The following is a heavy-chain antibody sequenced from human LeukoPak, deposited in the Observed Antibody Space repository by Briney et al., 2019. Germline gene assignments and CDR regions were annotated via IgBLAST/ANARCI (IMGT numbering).Heavy chain of an antibody. CDR3: ARGGAPNYDILTGTFDT. Sequence: SETLSLTCTVSGGSISSYYWSWIRQPAGKGLEWIGRIYTSGSTNYNPSLKSRVTMSVDTSKNQFSLKLSSVTAADTAVYYCARGGAPNYDILTGTFDTWGQGTMVTVSS. CDR2: IYTSGST. J-gene: IGHJ3*02. D-gene: IGHD3-9*01. CDR1: GGSISSYY. V-gene: IGHV4-4*07.